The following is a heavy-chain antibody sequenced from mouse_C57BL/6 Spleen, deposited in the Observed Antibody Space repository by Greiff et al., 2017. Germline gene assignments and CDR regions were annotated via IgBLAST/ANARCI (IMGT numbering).Heavy chain of an antibody. CDR1: GYTFTDYN. CDR3: ARGYYYGIDY. D-gene: IGHD1-1*01. CDR2: INPNNGGT. Sequence: VQLQQSGPELVKPGASVKIPCKASGYTFTDYNMAWVKQSHGKSLEWIGDINPNNGGTIYNQKFKGKATLTVDKSSSTAYMELSSLTSEDTAVYYGARGYYYGIDYWGQGTTLTVSS. J-gene: IGHJ2*01. V-gene: IGHV1-18*01.